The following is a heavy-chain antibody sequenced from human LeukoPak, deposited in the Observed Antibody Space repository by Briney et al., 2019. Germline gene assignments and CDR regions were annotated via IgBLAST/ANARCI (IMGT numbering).Heavy chain of an antibody. CDR2: INHDGSST. CDR3: ARDHSSGWYSWFDP. Sequence: PGGSLRLSCAASGFTFSSYWMHWVRQAPGKGLVWASRINHDGSSTTYADSVKGRFTISRDNAKNTLYLQMNSLRVEDTAVYYCARDHSSGWYSWFDPRGQGTLVTVSS. J-gene: IGHJ5*02. D-gene: IGHD6-19*01. CDR1: GFTFSSYW. V-gene: IGHV3-74*03.